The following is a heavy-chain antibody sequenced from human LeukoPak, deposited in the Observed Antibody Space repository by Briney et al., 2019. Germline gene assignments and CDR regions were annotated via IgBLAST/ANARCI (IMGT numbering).Heavy chain of an antibody. CDR2: IDPSDSET. V-gene: IGHV5-51*01. Sequence: ESLQISCKATGYGFTSCWVGRVRQMPGKGLEWVWSIDPSDSETRYTPSFQGQVTISVDKSLTTADLQWNSLKASDTAMYYCVRQTAMGRSGDYWGQGTLVTVSS. CDR3: VRQTAMGRSGDY. CDR1: GYGFTSCW. D-gene: IGHD5-18*01. J-gene: IGHJ4*02.